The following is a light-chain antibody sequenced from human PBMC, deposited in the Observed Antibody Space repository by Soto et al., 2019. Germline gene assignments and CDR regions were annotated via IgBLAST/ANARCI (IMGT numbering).Light chain of an antibody. J-gene: IGLJ3*02. V-gene: IGLV2-14*01. CDR2: QVS. Sequence: QSVLTQPASVSGSPGQSITISCTGTSSDVGAYNYVSWYQQYPGKAPKLVISQVSSRPSGISNRFSGSKSGNTASLTISGLQAEDEADYYCHSYKSSISWVFGGGTKVTVL. CDR1: SSDVGAYNY. CDR3: HSYKSSISWV.